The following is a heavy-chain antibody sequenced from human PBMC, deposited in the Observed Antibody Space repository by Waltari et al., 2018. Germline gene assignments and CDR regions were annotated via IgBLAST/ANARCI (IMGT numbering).Heavy chain of an antibody. V-gene: IGHV4-59*12. D-gene: IGHD3-3*01. Sequence: QVQLQESGPGLVKPSETLSLTCAVSGESISRNYWSWIRQSPGKGLEWIGYISGGTGSTSYNPSLKSRVTISTDTSKNQFSLKLTSVTAADTAVYYCATLDVWGRGVLVTVSS. CDR2: ISGGTGST. CDR1: GESISRNY. J-gene: IGHJ4*02. CDR3: ATLDV.